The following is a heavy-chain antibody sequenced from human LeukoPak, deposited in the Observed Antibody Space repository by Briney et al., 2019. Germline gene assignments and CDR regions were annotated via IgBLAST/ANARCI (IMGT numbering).Heavy chain of an antibody. CDR3: ARGEDCGGDCYAFDI. CDR2: INPNSGGT. CDR1: GYTFTGYY. Sequence: ASVTVSCKASGYTFTGYYMHWVRQAPGQGLEWMGWINPNSGGTNYAQKFQGRVTMTRNTSISTAYMELSSLRSEDTAVYYCARGEDCGGDCYAFDIWGQGTMVTVSS. V-gene: IGHV1-2*02. D-gene: IGHD2-21*02. J-gene: IGHJ3*02.